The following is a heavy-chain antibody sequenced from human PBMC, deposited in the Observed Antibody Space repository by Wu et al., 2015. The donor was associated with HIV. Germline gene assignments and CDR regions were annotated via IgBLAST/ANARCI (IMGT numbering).Heavy chain of an antibody. CDR1: GYTFTSYD. V-gene: IGHV1-8*01. J-gene: IGHJ6*03. Sequence: QVQLVQSGAEVKKPGASVKVSCKASGYTFTSYDINWVRQATGQGLEWMGWMNPNSGDTGYAQNFQGRVTITGNTSISTVYMELSSLRSEDTAVYYCARGIMTRDYFGRLDYMDVWGKGTTVTVSS. CDR2: MNPNSGDT. CDR3: ARGIMTRDYFGRLDYMDV. D-gene: IGHD2/OR15-2a*01.